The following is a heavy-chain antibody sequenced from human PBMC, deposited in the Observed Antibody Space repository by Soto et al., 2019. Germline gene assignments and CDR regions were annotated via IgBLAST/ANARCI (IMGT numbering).Heavy chain of an antibody. J-gene: IGHJ4*02. CDR1: GGSISSYY. D-gene: IGHD2-2*01. V-gene: IGHV4-59*01. CDR3: AGGASQPPQTKKRTFDY. CDR2: IYYSGST. Sequence: ASETLSLTCTVSGGSISSYYWSWIRQPPGKGLEWIGYIYYSGSTNYNPSLKSRVTISVDTSKNQFSLKLSSVTAADTAVYYCAGGASQPPQTKKRTFDYRGQATLVTLSS.